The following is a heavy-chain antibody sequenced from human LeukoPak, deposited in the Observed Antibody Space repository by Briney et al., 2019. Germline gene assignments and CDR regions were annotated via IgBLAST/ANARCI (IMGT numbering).Heavy chain of an antibody. CDR2: IYYSGST. CDR3: ARVRGDALYVEY. J-gene: IGHJ4*02. D-gene: IGHD3-10*01. CDR1: GASISSGDYY. Sequence: SETLSLTCTVSGASISSGDYYWTWIRQPPGKGLEWIGYIYYSGSTYYNPSLKSRVTISVDTSKNQFSLNLSSVTAADRAVYYCARVRGDALYVEYWGQGTLVTVSS. V-gene: IGHV4-30-4*01.